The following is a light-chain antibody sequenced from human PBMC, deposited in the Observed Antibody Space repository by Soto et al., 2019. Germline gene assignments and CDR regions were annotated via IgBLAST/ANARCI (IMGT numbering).Light chain of an antibody. CDR1: EDVSDY. CDR2: DAS. J-gene: IGKJ4*01. V-gene: IGKV1-33*01. CDR3: QLYKNVILT. Sequence: DIKMTQSPSSLSASVGDRVTLTCQASEDVSDYVNWYQQKPGRAPKLLIYDASKLETGVPSRFSGRGPGTDFSFTIRDLQPEDFATYYCQLYKNVILTFGGGTRVDI.